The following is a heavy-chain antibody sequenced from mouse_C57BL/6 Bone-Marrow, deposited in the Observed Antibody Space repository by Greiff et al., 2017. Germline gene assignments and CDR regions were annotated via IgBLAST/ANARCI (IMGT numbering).Heavy chain of an antibody. V-gene: IGHV8-8*01. CDR3: ARATVFITGYYYAMDD. CDR2: IWWDDDK. D-gene: IGHD1-1*01. CDR1: GFSLSTFGMG. Sequence: QVTLKVSGPGILQPSQTLSLTCSFSGFSLSTFGMGVGWLRPPSGKGLEWLAHIWWDDDKYSNPALKSRLTISKDTSKNKVFLKIANVDTADTATYFCARATVFITGYYYAMDDWGQGTSVTVSS. J-gene: IGHJ4*01.